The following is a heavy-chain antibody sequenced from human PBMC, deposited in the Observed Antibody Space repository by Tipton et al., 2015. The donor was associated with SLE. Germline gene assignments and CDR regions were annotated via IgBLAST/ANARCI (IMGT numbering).Heavy chain of an antibody. CDR2: VDPSGGIP. Sequence: QLVQSGAEVKKPGASVKVSCKASGDTFSNSYIHWVRQAPGQGLEWMDIVDPSGGIPRDVEKFKGRLTVGRDTSTSTVYLELSSLRSEDTAVYYCVLSFGGSPHNAFDIWGQGTMVTVSS. D-gene: IGHD1-26*01. CDR1: GDTFSNSY. J-gene: IGHJ3*02. V-gene: IGHV1-46*01. CDR3: VLSFGGSPHNAFDI.